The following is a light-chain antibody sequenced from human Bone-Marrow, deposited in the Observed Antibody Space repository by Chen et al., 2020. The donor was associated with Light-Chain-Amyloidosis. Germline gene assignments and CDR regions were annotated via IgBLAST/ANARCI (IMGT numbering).Light chain of an antibody. CDR1: NSNIGNNY. Sequence: QSVLTQPPSVSAAPGQKVTIPCSGSNSNIGNNYVSWYQQLPGTAPKLLIYDNNKRPSGIPDRFSGSKSGTSATLGITGLQTGDEADYYCGTWDSSLSAGVFGGGTKLTVL. J-gene: IGLJ3*02. CDR2: DNN. V-gene: IGLV1-51*01. CDR3: GTWDSSLSAGV.